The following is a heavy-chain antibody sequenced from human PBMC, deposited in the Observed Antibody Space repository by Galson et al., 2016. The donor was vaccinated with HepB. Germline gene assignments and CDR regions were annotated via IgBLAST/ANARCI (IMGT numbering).Heavy chain of an antibody. J-gene: IGHJ6*02. CDR1: GFTFTSYG. CDR3: ARKELYYYYYGMDV. Sequence: SLRLSCAASGFTFTSYGMHWVRQAPGKGLEWVAVISYDGSSKYYADSVKGRFTISRDNSKNTLYLQMNSLRAEDTAVYYCARKELYYYYYGMDVWGQGTTVTVSS. CDR2: ISYDGSSK. D-gene: IGHD1-7*01. V-gene: IGHV3-30*03.